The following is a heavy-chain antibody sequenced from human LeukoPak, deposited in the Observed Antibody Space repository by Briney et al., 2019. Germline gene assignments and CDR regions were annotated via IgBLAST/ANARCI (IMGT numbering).Heavy chain of an antibody. Sequence: SETLSLTCAVSGYSISSGYYWGWIRQPPGKGLEWIGSIYHSGSTYYNPSLKSRVTISVDTSKNQFSLKLSSVTAADTAVYYCARARDFDYWGQGTLVTVS. CDR3: ARARDFDY. CDR1: GYSISSGYY. V-gene: IGHV4-38-2*01. CDR2: IYHSGST. J-gene: IGHJ4*02.